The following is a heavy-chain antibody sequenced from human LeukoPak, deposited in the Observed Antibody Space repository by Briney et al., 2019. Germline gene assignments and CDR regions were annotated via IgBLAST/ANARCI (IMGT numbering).Heavy chain of an antibody. CDR1: GFTFGSYS. CDR2: ISSGSGII. J-gene: IGHJ4*02. V-gene: IGHV3-48*02. D-gene: IGHD3-16*01. Sequence: GGSLRLSCVASGFTFGSYSMNWVRQAPGKGLEWVSYISSGSGIIYYADSLKGRFSISRDNAKNSLFLRMDSLRDDDTAVYYCARDGGSHGASPPRWGQGKVVTVS. CDR3: ARDGGSHGASPPR.